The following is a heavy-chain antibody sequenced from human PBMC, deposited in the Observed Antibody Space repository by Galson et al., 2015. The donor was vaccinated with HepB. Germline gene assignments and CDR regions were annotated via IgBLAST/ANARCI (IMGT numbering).Heavy chain of an antibody. V-gene: IGHV4-59*01. CDR2: ISDSGNT. D-gene: IGHD6-19*01. J-gene: IGHJ6*03. Sequence: ETLSLTCTVSGGSINYYYWSWIWQSPGRGLEWIGYISDSGNTNYHPSLKSRVTISLDTSKNQFSLRLNSVTAADTAVYYCARQSREYSSGWYLGSFNYMDVWGKGSTVTVSS. CDR1: GGSINYYY. CDR3: ARQSREYSSGWYLGSFNYMDV.